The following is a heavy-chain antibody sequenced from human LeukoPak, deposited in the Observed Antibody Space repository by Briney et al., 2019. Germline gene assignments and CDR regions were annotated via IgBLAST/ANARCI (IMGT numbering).Heavy chain of an antibody. CDR3: AREHGDDLSPGGDTFDI. CDR1: GDTFNNFA. V-gene: IGHV1-69*01. CDR2: IIPTFGTA. J-gene: IGHJ3*02. Sequence: SVKVSCKASGDTFNNFAISWVRQAPGQGLEWMGGIIPTFGTANYAQKFQSRVTSTADESTSTVYMELSSLRFEDTAMYYCAREHGDDLSPGGDTFDIWGQGTMVTVSS. D-gene: IGHD5-12*01.